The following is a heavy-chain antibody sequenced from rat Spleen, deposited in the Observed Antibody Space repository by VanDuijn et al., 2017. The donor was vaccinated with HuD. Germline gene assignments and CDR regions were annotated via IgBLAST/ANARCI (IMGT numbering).Heavy chain of an antibody. CDR2: GSI. CDR3: TRENWELDV. J-gene: IGHJ2*01. Sequence: GSIHYPDSVKGRFTISRDDAKSTLYLQMNSLRSEDTATYYCTRENWELDVWGQGVMVTVSS. V-gene: IGHV5-31*01. D-gene: IGHD5-1*01.